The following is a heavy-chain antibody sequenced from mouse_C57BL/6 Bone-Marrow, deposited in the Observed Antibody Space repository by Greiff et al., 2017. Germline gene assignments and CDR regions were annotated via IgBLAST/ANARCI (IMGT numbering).Heavy chain of an antibody. V-gene: IGHV1-72*01. CDR3: ARCLYDYDPQFAY. CDR1: GYTFTSYW. Sequence: VKLQQPGAELVKPGASVKLSCKASGYTFTSYWMHWVKQRPGRGLEWIGRIDPNSGGTKYNEKFKSKATLTVDKPSSTAYMQLSSLTSEDSAVYYCARCLYDYDPQFAYWGQGTLVTVSA. CDR2: IDPNSGGT. J-gene: IGHJ3*01. D-gene: IGHD2-4*01.